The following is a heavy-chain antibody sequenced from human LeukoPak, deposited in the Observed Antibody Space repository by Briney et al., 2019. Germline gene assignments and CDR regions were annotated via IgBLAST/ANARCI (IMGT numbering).Heavy chain of an antibody. CDR3: ARNPPYYYDSSGALNPYYFDY. D-gene: IGHD3-22*01. Sequence: PSETLSLTCTVSGGSISSGGYYWSWIRQHPGKGLEWIGYIYYGGSTYYNPSLKSRVTISVDTSKNQFSLKLSSVTAADTAVYYCARNPPYYYDSSGALNPYYFDYWGQGTLVTVSS. J-gene: IGHJ4*02. CDR2: IYYGGST. CDR1: GGSISSGGYY. V-gene: IGHV4-31*03.